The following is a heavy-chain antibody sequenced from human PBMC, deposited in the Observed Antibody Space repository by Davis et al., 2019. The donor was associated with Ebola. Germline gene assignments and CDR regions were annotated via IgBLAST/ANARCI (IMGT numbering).Heavy chain of an antibody. V-gene: IGHV4-59*01. J-gene: IGHJ4*02. CDR1: GGSISSYY. Sequence: SETLSLTCTVSGGSISSYYWSWIRQPPEKGLEWIGYIYYSGSTNYNPSLKSRVTISVDTSKNQFSLRLNSVTAADTAVYYCARERSLVVSAIGTVFDYWGQGALVTVSS. D-gene: IGHD2-8*02. CDR2: IYYSGST. CDR3: ARERSLVVSAIGTVFDY.